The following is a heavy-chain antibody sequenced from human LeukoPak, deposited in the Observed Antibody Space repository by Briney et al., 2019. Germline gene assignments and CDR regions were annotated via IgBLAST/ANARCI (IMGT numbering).Heavy chain of an antibody. CDR3: ARAAGYYDSSGFHPFDP. CDR1: GYTFTSYD. Sequence: ASVKVSCKASGYTFTSYDINWVRQATGQGLEWMGWMNPNSGDTGYAQKFQGRVTMTRNTSISTAYMELSSLRSEDTAVYYCARAAGYYDSSGFHPFDPWGQGTLVTVSS. D-gene: IGHD3-22*01. V-gene: IGHV1-8*01. J-gene: IGHJ5*02. CDR2: MNPNSGDT.